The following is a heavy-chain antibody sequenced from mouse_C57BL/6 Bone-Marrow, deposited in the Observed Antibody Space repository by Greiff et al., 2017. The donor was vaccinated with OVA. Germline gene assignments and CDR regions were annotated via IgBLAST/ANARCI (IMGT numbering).Heavy chain of an antibody. CDR1: GFTFSDYY. J-gene: IGHJ4*01. CDR2: ISNGGGST. CDR3: AREGYYAMDY. Sequence: LQQSGGGVVQPGGSLKLSCAASGFTFSDYYMYWVRQTPEKRLEWVAYISNGGGSTYYPDTVKGRFTISRDNAKNTLYLQMSRLKSEDTAMYYCAREGYYAMDYWGQGTSVTVSS. V-gene: IGHV5-12*01.